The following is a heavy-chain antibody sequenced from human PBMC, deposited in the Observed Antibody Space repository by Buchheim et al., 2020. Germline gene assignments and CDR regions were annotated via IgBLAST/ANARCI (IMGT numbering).Heavy chain of an antibody. V-gene: IGHV4-39*01. CDR2: IYSRGDR. Sequence: QLQLQESGPGLVKPSETLSLTCSVAGGSIRSSSYFWGWIRQPPGKGLEWIGSIYSRGDRYSNPSLKSRVTISVDMSKNQFSLKLTSLTAADTAVYYCATPSRSQDFDYWGQGIL. CDR1: GGSIRSSSYF. CDR3: ATPSRSQDFDY. D-gene: IGHD2-15*01. J-gene: IGHJ4*02.